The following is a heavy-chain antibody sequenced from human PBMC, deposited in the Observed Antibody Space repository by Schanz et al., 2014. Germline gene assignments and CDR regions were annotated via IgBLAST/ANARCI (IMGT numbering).Heavy chain of an antibody. CDR2: IKQDESER. CDR1: GFTFSTYC. V-gene: IGHV3-7*01. CDR3: ARDKGGYYPFDY. J-gene: IGHJ4*02. Sequence: VQLVESGGCLVQPGGSLRLSCAASGFTFSTYCMSWVRQAPGKGLEWVANIKQDESERSYVDSVKGRFTISRDNAKNSLYLQMNSLRAEDTAVYYCARDKGGYYPFDYWGQGTLVTVSS. D-gene: IGHD3-3*01.